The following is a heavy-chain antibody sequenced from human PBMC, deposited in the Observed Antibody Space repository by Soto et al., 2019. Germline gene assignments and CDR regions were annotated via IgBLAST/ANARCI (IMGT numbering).Heavy chain of an antibody. CDR3: AWDYGLGSHRFDS. CDR1: GGSISSADYS. J-gene: IGHJ4*02. V-gene: IGHV4-30-2*01. D-gene: IGHD3-10*01. CDR2: IYHSGNT. Sequence: QLQLQESGSGLVKPSQTLSLTCAVSGGSISSADYSWSWIRQPPGRGLEWIGYIYHSGNTVYNPSLKSRVTISIDRSPNQFSLKLTSGTAADTAVSYCAWDYGLGSHRFDSWGQGILVTVSS.